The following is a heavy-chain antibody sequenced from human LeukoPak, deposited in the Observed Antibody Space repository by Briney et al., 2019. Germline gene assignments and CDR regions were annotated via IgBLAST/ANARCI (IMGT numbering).Heavy chain of an antibody. CDR3: ARPTIFGVDASGMDV. D-gene: IGHD3-3*01. CDR2: INPNSGGT. V-gene: IGHV1-2*02. Sequence: VSVKVSCKASGYTFTGYYMHWVRQAPGQGLEWMGWINPNSGGTNYAQKFQGRVTMTRDTSISTAYMELSRLRSDDTAVYYCARPTIFGVDASGMDVWGQGTTVTVSS. J-gene: IGHJ6*02. CDR1: GYTFTGYY.